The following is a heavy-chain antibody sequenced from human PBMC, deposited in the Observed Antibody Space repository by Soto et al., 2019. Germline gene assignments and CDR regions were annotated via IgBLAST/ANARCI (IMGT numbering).Heavy chain of an antibody. Sequence: SVKVSCKASGGTFSSYAISWLRQAPGQGLEWMGGIIPIFGTANYAQKFQGRVTITADESTSTAYMELSSLRSEDTAVYYCASGAPTVTTTIGYYYYGMDVWGQGTTVTVSS. CDR3: ASGAPTVTTTIGYYYYGMDV. CDR1: GGTFSSYA. CDR2: IIPIFGTA. V-gene: IGHV1-69*13. D-gene: IGHD4-17*01. J-gene: IGHJ6*02.